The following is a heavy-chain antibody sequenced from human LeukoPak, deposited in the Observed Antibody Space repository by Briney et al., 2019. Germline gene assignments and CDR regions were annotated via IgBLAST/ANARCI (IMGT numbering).Heavy chain of an antibody. CDR2: IRYDGSNK. CDR3: ARTRSSSSHFDY. J-gene: IGHJ4*02. V-gene: IGHV3-30*02. D-gene: IGHD6-6*01. Sequence: GGSLRLSCAASGFTFSSYGMHWVRQAPGKGLEWVAFIRYDGSNKYYADSVKGRFTISRDNSKNTLYLQMNSLRAEDTAVYYCARTRSSSSHFDYWGQGTLVTVSS. CDR1: GFTFSSYG.